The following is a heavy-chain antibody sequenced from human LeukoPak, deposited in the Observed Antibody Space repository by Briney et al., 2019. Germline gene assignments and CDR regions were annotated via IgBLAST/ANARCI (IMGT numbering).Heavy chain of an antibody. CDR2: FDPEDAET. V-gene: IGHV1-24*01. D-gene: IGHD1-26*01. Sequence: ASVKVSCKVSGYTLTELPMHWVRQAPGKGLEWMGGFDPEDAETIYTQKFQGRVTMTEDTSTDTAHMELSSLRSEDTAVYYCATGGGGSYSYWGQGTLVTVSS. CDR3: ATGGGGSYSY. CDR1: GYTLTELP. J-gene: IGHJ4*02.